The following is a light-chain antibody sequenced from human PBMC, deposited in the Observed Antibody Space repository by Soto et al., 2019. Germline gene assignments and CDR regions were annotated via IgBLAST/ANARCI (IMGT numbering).Light chain of an antibody. V-gene: IGLV3-1*01. CDR3: QAWDSSTAV. CDR2: QDS. Sequence: SSELTQPPSVSVSPGQTASITCSANKLDNKYVSWYQQKAGQSPVVVIFQDSMRPSGIPERFSGSNSGNTATLTISGTQTMDEADYYCQAWDSSTAVFGGGTKLTVL. J-gene: IGLJ2*01. CDR1: KLDNKY.